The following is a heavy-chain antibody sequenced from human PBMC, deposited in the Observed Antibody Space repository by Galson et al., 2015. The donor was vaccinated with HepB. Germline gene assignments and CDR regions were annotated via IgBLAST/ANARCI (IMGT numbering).Heavy chain of an antibody. CDR3: ARDEPYGGNPLDL. CDR2: ILPIFDGP. D-gene: IGHD4/OR15-4a*01. J-gene: IGHJ5*02. CDR1: GGAFNTYA. V-gene: IGHV1-69*06. Sequence: SVKVSCKASGGAFNTYALTWVRQAPGQGLEWIGGILPIFDGPNYAQKFQGRVTITADKSTSTAYMELRSLRSDDTAVYYCARDEPYGGNPLDLWGPGLLVTVSS.